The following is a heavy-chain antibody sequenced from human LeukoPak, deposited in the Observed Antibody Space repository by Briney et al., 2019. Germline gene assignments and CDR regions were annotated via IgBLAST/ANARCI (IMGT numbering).Heavy chain of an antibody. CDR3: ATAQRDGYNWGFDY. V-gene: IGHV3-15*01. CDR1: GFTFSSYW. Sequence: LGGSLRLSCAASGFTFSSYWMSWVRQAPGKGLEWIGRIKSKADGGTTDLAAPVKGRFTISREDSKNTLYLQMNSLKTEDTGVYYCATAQRDGYNWGFDYWGQGTLVTVSS. D-gene: IGHD5-24*01. J-gene: IGHJ4*02. CDR2: IKSKADGGTT.